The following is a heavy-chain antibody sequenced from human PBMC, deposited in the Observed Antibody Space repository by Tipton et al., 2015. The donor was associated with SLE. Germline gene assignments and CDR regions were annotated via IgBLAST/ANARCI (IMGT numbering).Heavy chain of an antibody. V-gene: IGHV3-7*01. CDR1: GFTFSNYW. D-gene: IGHD6-19*01. J-gene: IGHJ3*02. Sequence: SLRLSCTASGFTFSNYWMTWVRQAPGKGLEWVANIKEDGSEKYYVGSVKGRFNISRDNAKNSLYLQMNSLRVEDTAVYFCARDQGSIAVAGAQYAFDIWGQGSMVTVSS. CDR2: IKEDGSEK. CDR3: ARDQGSIAVAGAQYAFDI.